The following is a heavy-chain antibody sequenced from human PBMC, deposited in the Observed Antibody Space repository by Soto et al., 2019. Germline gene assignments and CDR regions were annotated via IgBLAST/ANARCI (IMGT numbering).Heavy chain of an antibody. CDR3: ARGITIFGVVIPHYYYGMEV. V-gene: IGHV4-34*01. J-gene: IGHJ6*02. CDR1: GGSFSGYY. D-gene: IGHD3-3*01. CDR2: INHSGST. Sequence: SETLSLTCAVYGGSFSGYYWSWIRQPPGKGLEWIGEINHSGSTNYNPSLKSRVTISVDTSKNQFSLKLSSVTAADTAVYYCARGITIFGVVIPHYYYGMEVWGQGTTVTVSS.